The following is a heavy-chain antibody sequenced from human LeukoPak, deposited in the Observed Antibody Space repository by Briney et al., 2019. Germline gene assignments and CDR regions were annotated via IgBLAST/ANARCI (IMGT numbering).Heavy chain of an antibody. CDR2: IYSGGST. Sequence: GGSLRLSCAASGFTVSSNYMSRVRQAPGKGLEWVSIIYSGGSTFYADSVKGRFTISRDNSKNTLYLQMNSLRAEDTVVYYCARGGSYLSAFDIWGQGTMVTVSS. D-gene: IGHD1-26*01. J-gene: IGHJ3*02. CDR3: ARGGSYLSAFDI. CDR1: GFTVSSNY. V-gene: IGHV3-53*01.